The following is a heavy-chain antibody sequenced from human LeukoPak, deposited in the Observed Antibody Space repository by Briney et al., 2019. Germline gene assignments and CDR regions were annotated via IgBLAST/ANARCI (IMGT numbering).Heavy chain of an antibody. Sequence: EASVKVSCKASGYTFTGYYMHWVRQAPGQGLEWMGRINPNSGGTNYAQKFQGRVTMTRDTSISTDYMELSRLRSDDTAVYYCAIHWNYDPLGMDVWGKGTTVTVSS. CDR3: AIHWNYDPLGMDV. J-gene: IGHJ6*04. CDR1: GYTFTGYY. V-gene: IGHV1-2*06. D-gene: IGHD1-7*01. CDR2: INPNSGGT.